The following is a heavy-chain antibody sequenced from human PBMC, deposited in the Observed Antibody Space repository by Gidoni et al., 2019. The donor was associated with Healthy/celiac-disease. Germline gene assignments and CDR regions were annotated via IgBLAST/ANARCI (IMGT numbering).Heavy chain of an antibody. D-gene: IGHD5-12*01. Sequence: EVQLVESGGGLVQPGGSLRLSCAASGFPFRSFWMSWVRQAPGQGLEWVANIKQDGSEKYYVDSVKGRFTISRDNAKNSLYLQMNSLRAEDTAVYYCASKGSWRDGYNWYFDYWGQGTLVTVSS. V-gene: IGHV3-7*03. CDR2: IKQDGSEK. J-gene: IGHJ4*02. CDR3: ASKGSWRDGYNWYFDY. CDR1: GFPFRSFW.